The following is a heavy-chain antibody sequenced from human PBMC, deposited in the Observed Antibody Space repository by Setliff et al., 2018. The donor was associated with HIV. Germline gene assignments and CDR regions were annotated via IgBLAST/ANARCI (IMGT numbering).Heavy chain of an antibody. CDR3: ARKDGVGYCDSNSCYGIGPIDF. V-gene: IGHV1-2*06. Sequence: ASVKVSCKASGYSFTGYYVNWVRQAPGQGLEWMGRINPKSGAINLAQKFQGRVTLTRDTSVTTVYMELTSLRSDDTAVYYCARKDGVGYCDSNSCYGIGPIDFWGQGSLVTVSS. CDR2: INPKSGAI. CDR1: GYSFTGYY. J-gene: IGHJ4*02. D-gene: IGHD2-2*01.